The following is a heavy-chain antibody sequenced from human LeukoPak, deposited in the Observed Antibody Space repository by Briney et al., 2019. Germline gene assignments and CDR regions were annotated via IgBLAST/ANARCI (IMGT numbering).Heavy chain of an antibody. D-gene: IGHD3-16*02. V-gene: IGHV4-34*01. Sequence: PSETLSLTCAVYGGSFSDYYWSWLRQPPGKGLEWIGEINHSGTTNYSPSLKSRVSISVDTSKNQFSLKLHSVTAADAAMYYCASHYSSGSYRYTGSFDSWGQGMLVNVSS. CDR3: ASHYSSGSYRYTGSFDS. J-gene: IGHJ4*02. CDR1: GGSFSDYY. CDR2: INHSGTT.